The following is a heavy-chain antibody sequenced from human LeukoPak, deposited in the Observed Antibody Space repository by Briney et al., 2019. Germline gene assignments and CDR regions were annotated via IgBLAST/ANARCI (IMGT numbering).Heavy chain of an antibody. CDR2: ISGSGGST. D-gene: IGHD2-15*01. CDR3: AKDEYCSGGSCYSLPNNWFDP. J-gene: IGHJ5*02. Sequence: GGSLRLSCAASGFTFSSYAMTWVRQAPGKGLGWVSTISGSGGSTYYADSVKGRFTISRDNSKNTLYLQMNSLRAEDTAVYYCAKDEYCSGGSCYSLPNNWFDPWGQGTLVTVSS. V-gene: IGHV3-23*01. CDR1: GFTFSSYA.